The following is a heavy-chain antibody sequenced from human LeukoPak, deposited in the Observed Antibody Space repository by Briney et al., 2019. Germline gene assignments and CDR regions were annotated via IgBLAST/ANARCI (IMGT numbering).Heavy chain of an antibody. CDR2: IGTAGDT. CDR3: ARDALGVAERSSGWRGGMDV. J-gene: IGHJ6*02. D-gene: IGHD6-19*01. V-gene: IGHV3-13*04. Sequence: GGSLRLSCAASGFTFSSYDMHWVRQATGKGLEWISAIGTAGDTYYPGSVKGRFTISRENAKNSLYLQMNSLRAGDTAVYYCARDALGVAERSSGWRGGMDVWGQGTTVTVSS. CDR1: GFTFSSYD.